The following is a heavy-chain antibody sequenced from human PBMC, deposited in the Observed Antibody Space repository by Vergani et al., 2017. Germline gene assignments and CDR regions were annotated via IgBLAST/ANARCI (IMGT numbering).Heavy chain of an antibody. CDR1: GFTFSDYY. J-gene: IGHJ1*01. CDR2: ISSSSSYT. D-gene: IGHD2-2*01. Sequence: QVQLVESGGGLVKPGGSLRLSCAASGFTFSDYYMSWIRQAPGKGLEWVSYISSSSSYTNYADSVKGRFTISRDNAKNSLYLQMNSLRAEDTAVYYCARDGLVVVPDASGDIQDWGQGTLVTVSS. CDR3: ARDGLVVVPDASGDIQD. V-gene: IGHV3-11*05.